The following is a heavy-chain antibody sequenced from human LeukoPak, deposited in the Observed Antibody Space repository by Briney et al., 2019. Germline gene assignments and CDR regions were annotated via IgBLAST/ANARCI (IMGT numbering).Heavy chain of an antibody. CDR2: ISYDGSNK. V-gene: IGHV3-30-3*01. Sequence: GGSLRLSCAASGFTLSSYATHWVRQAPGKGLEWVAVISYDGSNKYYADSVKGRFTISRDNSKNTLYLQMNSLRAEDTAVYYCARARVVVTWVGVMNYWGQGTLVTVSS. CDR3: ARARVVVTWVGVMNY. CDR1: GFTLSSYA. D-gene: IGHD2-15*01. J-gene: IGHJ4*02.